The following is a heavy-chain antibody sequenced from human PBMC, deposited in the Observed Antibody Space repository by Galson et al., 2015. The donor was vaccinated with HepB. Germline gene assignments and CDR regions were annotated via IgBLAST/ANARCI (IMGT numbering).Heavy chain of an antibody. D-gene: IGHD3-22*01. Sequence: SVKVSCKASGGTFSSYAINWVRQAPGQGLEWMGGIIPIFGTANNAQKLQGRVTITADESMSTAYMELSSLRSEDTAVYYCARNRAGYDSSGYYQYFDYWGQGTLVTVSS. CDR2: IIPIFGTA. V-gene: IGHV1-69*13. CDR1: GGTFSSYA. J-gene: IGHJ4*02. CDR3: ARNRAGYDSSGYYQYFDY.